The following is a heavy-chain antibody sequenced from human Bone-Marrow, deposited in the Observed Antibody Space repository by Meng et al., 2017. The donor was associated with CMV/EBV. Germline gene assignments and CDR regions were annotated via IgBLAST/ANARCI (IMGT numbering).Heavy chain of an antibody. CDR3: ARGRADRPDY. V-gene: IGHV4-34*01. D-gene: IGHD1-14*01. CDR1: GGSISSYY. J-gene: IGHJ4*02. Sequence: SETLSLTCTVSGGSISSYYWSWIRQPPGMGLEWIGEIHHSGSANYNPSLKSRVTISADTSKNQFSLRLTSVNAADTAVYYCARGRADRPDYWGQGTLVTVSS. CDR2: IHHSGSA.